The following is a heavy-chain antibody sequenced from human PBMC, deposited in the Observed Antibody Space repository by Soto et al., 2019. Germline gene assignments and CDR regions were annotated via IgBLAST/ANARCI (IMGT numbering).Heavy chain of an antibody. V-gene: IGHV3-33*01. J-gene: IGHJ6*02. CDR3: ARDSGTFYYYYGMDV. CDR2: IWYDGSNK. Sequence: QVQLVESGGGVVQPGRSLRLSCAASGFTFSSYGMHWVRQAPGKGLEWVAVIWYDGSNKYYADSVKGRFTISRDNSKNTLYLQMNSLTAEDTAVYYCARDSGTFYYYYGMDVWGQGTTVTVSS. D-gene: IGHD3-10*01. CDR1: GFTFSSYG.